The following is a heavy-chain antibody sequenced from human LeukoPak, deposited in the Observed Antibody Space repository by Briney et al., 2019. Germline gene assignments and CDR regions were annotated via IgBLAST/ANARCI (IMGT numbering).Heavy chain of an antibody. CDR2: IASETYGGTA. CDR3: TRDQTPYY. J-gene: IGHJ4*02. Sequence: QTGGSLRLSCTASGFTFGDYAMTWVRQAPGKVLEWVGFIASETYGGTAEYAASVKGRFTISRDDSKSIAYLQMNSLKTEDTAVYYCTRDQTPYYWGQGTLVTVSS. V-gene: IGHV3-49*04. CDR1: GFTFGDYA.